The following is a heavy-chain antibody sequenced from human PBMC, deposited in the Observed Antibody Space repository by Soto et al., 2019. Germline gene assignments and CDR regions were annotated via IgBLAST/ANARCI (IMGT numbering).Heavy chain of an antibody. CDR2: ISGSGGST. CDR3: AKSHPLWFGELSPGRKPLFGPSGRSIYYYYYGMDV. D-gene: IGHD3-10*01. CDR1: GFTFSSYA. J-gene: IGHJ6*02. Sequence: GGSLRLSCAASGFTFSSYAMSWVRQAPGKGLEWVSAISGSGGSTYYADSVKGRFTISRDNSKNTLYLQMNSLRAEDTAVYYCAKSHPLWFGELSPGRKPLFGPSGRSIYYYYYGMDVWGQGTTVTVSS. V-gene: IGHV3-23*01.